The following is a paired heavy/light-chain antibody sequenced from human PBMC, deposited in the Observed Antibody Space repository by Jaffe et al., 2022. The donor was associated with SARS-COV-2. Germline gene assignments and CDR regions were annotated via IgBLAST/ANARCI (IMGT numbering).Light chain of an antibody. CDR2: DVS. CDR1: SSDVGFYPY. J-gene: IGLJ1*01. CDR3: CSHARSFYV. Sequence: QSALTQPRSVSGSPGQSVTISCTGTSSDVGFYPYVSWYQQYPGKAPKLLIYDVSKRPSGVPDRFTGSKSGNTASLTISGLQAEDEAEYFCCSHARSFYVFGTGTQVTVL. V-gene: IGLV2-11*01.
Heavy chain of an antibody. CDR3: ARDGTGMFSSSTLQFQH. V-gene: IGHV4-34*02. CDR2: INDSGST. CDR1: GGSFSGFY. D-gene: IGHD2-2*01. J-gene: IGHJ1*01. Sequence: QVHLQQWGAGLLKPSETLSLICGVSGGSFSGFYWSWIRQPPGKGLEWIGEINDSGSTNYNPSLKSRVTISVDTSKNQFSLKLSSVTAADTAVYFCARDGTGMFSSSTLQFQHWGQGTLVTVSS.